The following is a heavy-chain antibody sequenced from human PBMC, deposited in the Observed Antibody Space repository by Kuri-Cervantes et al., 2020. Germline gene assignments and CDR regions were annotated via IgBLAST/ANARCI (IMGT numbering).Heavy chain of an antibody. J-gene: IGHJ6*02. Sequence: SETLSLTCTVSGGSISNYYWSWIRQSPEKSLEWIGYVYSNGNTNYSPSLKSRITISVDTSKNQFSLQLRSVTAADTAVYYCTRGRNSHRSARSSRGPDYYYYRMDVWGQGTTVTDSS. D-gene: IGHD1-14*01. CDR1: GGSISNYY. CDR3: TRGRNSHRSARSSRGPDYYYYRMDV. CDR2: VYSNGNT. V-gene: IGHV4-59*13.